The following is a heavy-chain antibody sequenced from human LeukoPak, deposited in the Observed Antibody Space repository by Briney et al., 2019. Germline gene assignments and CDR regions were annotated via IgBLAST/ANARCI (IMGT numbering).Heavy chain of an antibody. D-gene: IGHD2-2*01. CDR1: GYTFSAYD. Sequence: ASVKVSCKTSGYTFSAYDVTWVRQAPGQGLEWMGWMNPNSGNTGSVQKFWGRVTMTSNASISSAYMELHRLTSEDTAVYYCARGVRNQLLSEYWGQGTLITVSS. J-gene: IGHJ4*02. CDR2: MNPNSGNT. V-gene: IGHV1-8*01. CDR3: ARGVRNQLLSEY.